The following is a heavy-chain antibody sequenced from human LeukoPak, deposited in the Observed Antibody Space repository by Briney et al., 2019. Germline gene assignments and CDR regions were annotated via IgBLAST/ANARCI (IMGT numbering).Heavy chain of an antibody. CDR2: FNYSGST. D-gene: IGHD6-19*01. Sequence: SETLSLTCIVFGDSISSHYWSWIRQAPGKGLEWIGYFNYSGSTNYNPSLKSRVTMSVDTSKNHLSLKLSAVTAADTAVYYCARLRVAGHSYYFDHWGQGTLVTVSS. CDR1: GDSISSHY. V-gene: IGHV4-59*11. J-gene: IGHJ4*02. CDR3: ARLRVAGHSYYFDH.